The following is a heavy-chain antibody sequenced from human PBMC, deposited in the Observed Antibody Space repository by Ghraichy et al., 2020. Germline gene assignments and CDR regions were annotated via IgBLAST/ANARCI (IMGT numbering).Heavy chain of an antibody. D-gene: IGHD3-22*01. Sequence: GESLNISCAASGFTFSSYSMNWVRQAPGKGLEWVSSISSSSSYIYYADSVKGRFTISRDNAKNSLYLQMNSLRAEDTAVYYCARADYYDSSSFDYWGQGTLVTVSS. CDR2: ISSSSSYI. J-gene: IGHJ4*02. CDR3: ARADYYDSSSFDY. V-gene: IGHV3-21*01. CDR1: GFTFSSYS.